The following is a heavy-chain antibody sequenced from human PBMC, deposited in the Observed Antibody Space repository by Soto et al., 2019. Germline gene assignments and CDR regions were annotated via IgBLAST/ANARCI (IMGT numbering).Heavy chain of an antibody. CDR2: IWYDGSKK. Sequence: QVQLVESGGGVVQPGTSLRLSCVASGFTFSTYGMHWVRQAPGKGLEWVALIWYDGSKKYYADSGKGRFTISRDNSKNTLYMEMNSLSAEDTAVYYCVREKWYGDYKSGPFDIWGQGTMVSVSS. V-gene: IGHV3-33*01. J-gene: IGHJ3*02. CDR3: VREKWYGDYKSGPFDI. D-gene: IGHD4-17*01. CDR1: GFTFSTYG.